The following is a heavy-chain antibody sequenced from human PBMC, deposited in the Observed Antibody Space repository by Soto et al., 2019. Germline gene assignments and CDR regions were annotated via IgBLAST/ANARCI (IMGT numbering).Heavy chain of an antibody. CDR2: INHSGST. CDR3: ARPRAAAGRGRNWFDP. CDR1: GGSFSGYY. J-gene: IGHJ5*02. Sequence: QVQLQQWGAGLLKPSETLSLTCAVYGGSFSGYYWSWIRQPPGKGLEWIGEINHSGSTNYNPSLKSRVTISVDTSKNQFSLKLSSVTAADTAVYYCARPRAAAGRGRNWFDPWGQGTLVTVSS. D-gene: IGHD6-13*01. V-gene: IGHV4-34*01.